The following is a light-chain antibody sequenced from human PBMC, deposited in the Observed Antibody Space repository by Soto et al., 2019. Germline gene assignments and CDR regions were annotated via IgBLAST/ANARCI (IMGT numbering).Light chain of an antibody. CDR3: QESYTTPAVS. J-gene: IGKJ4*01. CDR1: QNIDNY. V-gene: IGKV1-39*01. Sequence: DIQMTQSPSSLSASLGDRVTTTCRASQNIDNYLNWYQQKPGKAPKLLIYATSTLQSGVPSRFSGSGSGTEFTLTISSLQAEDFATYFCQESYTTPAVSFGGGTKVDIK. CDR2: ATS.